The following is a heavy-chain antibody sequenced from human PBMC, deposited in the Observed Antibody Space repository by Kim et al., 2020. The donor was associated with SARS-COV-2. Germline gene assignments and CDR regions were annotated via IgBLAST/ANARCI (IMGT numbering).Heavy chain of an antibody. J-gene: IGHJ4*02. CDR2: ISGHNGDT. Sequence: ASVKVSCRASGYAFNSYGINWVRQAPGQGLEWMAWISGHNGDTNYAQNLQGRVTVTTDTSATTGYMELRGLRSDDTDVYYCARTPPRATARGYDSWGQG. V-gene: IGHV1-18*01. CDR1: GYAFNSYG. D-gene: IGHD5-18*01. CDR3: ARTPPRATARGYDS.